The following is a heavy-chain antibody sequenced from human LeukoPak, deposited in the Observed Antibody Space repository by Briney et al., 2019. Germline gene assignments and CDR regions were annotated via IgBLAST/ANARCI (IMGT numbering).Heavy chain of an antibody. Sequence: ASVKVSCKASGGTFSSYAISWVRQAPGQGLEWMGRIIPIFGTANYAQKFQGRVTITTDESTSTAYMELSSLRSEDTAVYYRARGIRVGGAADAFDIWGQGTMVTVSS. CDR3: ARGIRVGGAADAFDI. J-gene: IGHJ3*02. D-gene: IGHD6-19*01. V-gene: IGHV1-69*05. CDR1: GGTFSSYA. CDR2: IIPIFGTA.